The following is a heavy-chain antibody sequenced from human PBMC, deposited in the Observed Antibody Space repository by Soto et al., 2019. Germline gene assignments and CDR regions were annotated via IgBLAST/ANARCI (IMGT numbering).Heavy chain of an antibody. CDR3: VKWGGYGAK. V-gene: IGHV3-23*01. Sequence: EVQLLESGGGLIQPGGSLRLSCAASGFTFSSNTMSWVRQAPGTGLEGFSGVSGGGDTYYIDSVNGRFTISRDNSRTTVYLHMSSLRDDDTSRYYCVKWGGYGAKWGQGRLVIVS. CDR2: VSGGGDT. CDR1: GFTFSSNT. J-gene: IGHJ4*02. D-gene: IGHD4-17*01.